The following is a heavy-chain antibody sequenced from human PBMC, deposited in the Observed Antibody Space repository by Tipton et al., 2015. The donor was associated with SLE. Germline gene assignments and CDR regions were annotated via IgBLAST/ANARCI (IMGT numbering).Heavy chain of an antibody. J-gene: IGHJ4*02. CDR2: INHSGRT. CDR3: ARGGLGIGSFDY. CDR1: GGSFSGYY. D-gene: IGHD7-27*01. Sequence: TLSLTCAVYGGSFSGYYWSWIRQPPGKGLEWIGEINHSGRTNYNPSLKSRVTISVDTSKNQFSLKLNSVTAADTAVYYCARGGLGIGSFDYWGQGTLVTVSS. V-gene: IGHV4-34*01.